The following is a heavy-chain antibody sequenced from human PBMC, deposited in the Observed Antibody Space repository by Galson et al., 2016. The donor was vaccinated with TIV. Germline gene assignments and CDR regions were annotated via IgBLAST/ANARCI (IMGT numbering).Heavy chain of an antibody. CDR3: ARGALKYRYDSSGYFFDY. V-gene: IGHV1-69*06. Sequence: SVKVSCKASGGIFSNYGINWVRQAPGQGLEWMGGTIPIFGTAIYAQKFQGRVTITADRSTTTVYMELSSLRSEDTAVYYCARGALKYRYDSSGYFFDYWGQGTLV. CDR1: GGIFSNYG. CDR2: TIPIFGTA. D-gene: IGHD3-22*01. J-gene: IGHJ4*02.